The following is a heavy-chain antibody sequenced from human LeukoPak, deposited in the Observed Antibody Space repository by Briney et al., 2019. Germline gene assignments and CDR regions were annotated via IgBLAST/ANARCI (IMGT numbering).Heavy chain of an antibody. V-gene: IGHV1-18*01. CDR2: ISAYNGNT. Sequence: GASVKVSCKASGYTFTSYGISWVRQAPGQGLEWMGWISAYNGNTNYAQKLQGRVTMTTDTSTSTAYMELRSLRSDDTAVYYCARSPRFLAFYYYGMDVWGQGTTVTVSS. CDR3: ARSPRFLAFYYYGMDV. J-gene: IGHJ6*02. CDR1: GYTFTSYG. D-gene: IGHD3-3*01.